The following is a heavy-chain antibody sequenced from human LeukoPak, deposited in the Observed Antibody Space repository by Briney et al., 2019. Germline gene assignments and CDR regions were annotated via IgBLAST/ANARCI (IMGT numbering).Heavy chain of an antibody. CDR1: GFTFNSYS. CDR2: ISYDGSNK. V-gene: IGHV3-30-3*01. Sequence: PGGSLRLSCAASGFTFNSYSMHWVRQAPGKGLEWVTMISYDGSNKYYADSVKGRFTISRDNAKNTVYLEMNSLRAEDTAVYYCVRGQLWSYYHDYWGQGTLVTVSS. CDR3: VRGQLWSYYHDY. J-gene: IGHJ4*02. D-gene: IGHD5-18*01.